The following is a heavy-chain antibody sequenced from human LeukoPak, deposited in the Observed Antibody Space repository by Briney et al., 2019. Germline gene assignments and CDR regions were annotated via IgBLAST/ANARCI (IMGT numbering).Heavy chain of an antibody. CDR1: GFTFSNYA. J-gene: IGHJ5*02. Sequence: GRSLRLSCAASGFTFSNYAMHWVRQAPGKGREWVALMSYDGRDHYYADSVKGRFTFYRDNSNTTVFLQMNRLRPEDTTVYYRASQRVGYFRSWGQGTLVTVSS. CDR2: MSYDGRDH. CDR3: ASQRVGYFRS. D-gene: IGHD2/OR15-2a*01. V-gene: IGHV3-30*01.